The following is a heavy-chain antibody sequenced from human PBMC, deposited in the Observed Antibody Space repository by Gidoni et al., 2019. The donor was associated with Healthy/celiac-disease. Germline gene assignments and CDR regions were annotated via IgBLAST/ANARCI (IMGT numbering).Heavy chain of an antibody. CDR1: GFTFSSYW. J-gene: IGHJ4*02. CDR3: ARDLVVYYYDSSGSLDY. D-gene: IGHD3-22*01. Sequence: EVQLVESGGGLVQPGGSLRLSCAASGFTFSSYWMHWVRQAPGKGLVWVSRINSDGSSTSYADSVKGRFTISRDNAKNTLYLQMNSLRAEDTAVYYCARDLVVYYYDSSGSLDYWGQGTLVTVSS. V-gene: IGHV3-74*01. CDR2: INSDGSST.